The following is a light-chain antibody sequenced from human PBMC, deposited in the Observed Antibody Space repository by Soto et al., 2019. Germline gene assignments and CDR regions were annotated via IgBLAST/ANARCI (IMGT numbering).Light chain of an antibody. CDR3: QHYNSHSET. J-gene: IGKJ1*01. CDR1: QSISGF. Sequence: IHVTQSQSSLSASIGDRVTITCRASQSISGFLAWYQQKPGKAPKLLIYEASTLKSGVPSRFSGSGSGTDFTLTISSLQPEDFATYYCQHYNSHSETFGQGTKVDI. CDR2: EAS. V-gene: IGKV1-5*03.